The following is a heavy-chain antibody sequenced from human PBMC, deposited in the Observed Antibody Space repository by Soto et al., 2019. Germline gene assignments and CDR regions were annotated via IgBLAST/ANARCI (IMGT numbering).Heavy chain of an antibody. CDR2: ISAYNGNT. D-gene: IGHD6-19*01. CDR1: GYTFTSYG. CDR3: ARAVAGPQNFDY. Sequence: QVQLVQSGAEVKKPGASVKVSCKASGYTFTSYGISWVRQAPGQGLEWMGWISAYNGNTKYAQKGQGXVXXXTXXSTSTAYMELRSLRSDDTAVYYCARAVAGPQNFDYWGQGTLVTVSS. J-gene: IGHJ4*02. V-gene: IGHV1-18*01.